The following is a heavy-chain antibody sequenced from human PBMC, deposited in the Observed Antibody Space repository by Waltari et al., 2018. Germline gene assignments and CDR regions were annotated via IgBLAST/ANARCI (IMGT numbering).Heavy chain of an antibody. J-gene: IGHJ3*02. CDR2: ISWNSGSI. Sequence: EVQLVESGGGLVQPGRSLRLSCAASGFTFDDYAMPWVRQAPGKGLEWVSGISWNSGSIGYADSGKGRFTISRDNAKNSLYLQMNSLRAEDTALYYCAKVFSISYSVDIWGQGTMVTVSS. D-gene: IGHD2-21*01. CDR3: AKVFSISYSVDI. CDR1: GFTFDDYA. V-gene: IGHV3-9*01.